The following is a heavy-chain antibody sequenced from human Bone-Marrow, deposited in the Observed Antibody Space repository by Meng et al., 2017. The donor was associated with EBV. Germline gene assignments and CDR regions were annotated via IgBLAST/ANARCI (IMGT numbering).Heavy chain of an antibody. D-gene: IGHD4-23*01. Sequence: QLQLQGSGSGLVKPSQTLSLTCAVSGGSISSGGYSWSWIRQPPGKGLEWIGYIYHSGSTYYNPSLKSRVTISVDRSKNQFSLKLSSVTAADTAVYYCARGGYGGNPLDYWGQGTLVTVSS. J-gene: IGHJ4*02. V-gene: IGHV4-30-2*01. CDR1: GGSISSGGYS. CDR3: ARGGYGGNPLDY. CDR2: IYHSGST.